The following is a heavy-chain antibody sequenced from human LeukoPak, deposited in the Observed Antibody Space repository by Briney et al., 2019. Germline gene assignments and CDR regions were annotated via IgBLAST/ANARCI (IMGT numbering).Heavy chain of an antibody. V-gene: IGHV3-30-3*01. CDR2: ISYDGSNK. CDR3: AAILTGFRNWFDP. J-gene: IGHJ5*02. D-gene: IGHD3-9*01. CDR1: GFTFSSYA. Sequence: GGSLRLSCAASGFTFSSYAMHWVRQAPGKGLEWVAVISYDGSNKYYADSVKGRFTIPRDNSKNTLYLQMNSLRAEDTAVYYCAAILTGFRNWFDPWGQGTLVTVSS.